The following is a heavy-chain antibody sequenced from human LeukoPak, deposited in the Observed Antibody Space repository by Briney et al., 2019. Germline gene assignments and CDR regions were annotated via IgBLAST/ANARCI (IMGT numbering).Heavy chain of an antibody. J-gene: IGHJ4*02. CDR2: ISGSGGST. Sequence: PGGSLRLSCAASGFTFSSYAMSWVRQAPGKVLEWVSAISGSGGSTYYADSVKGRFTISRDNSKNTLYLQMNSLRAEDTAVYYCAKSVQLLWFGESSPGYWGQGTLVTVSS. V-gene: IGHV3-23*01. CDR1: GFTFSSYA. D-gene: IGHD3-10*01. CDR3: AKSVQLLWFGESSPGY.